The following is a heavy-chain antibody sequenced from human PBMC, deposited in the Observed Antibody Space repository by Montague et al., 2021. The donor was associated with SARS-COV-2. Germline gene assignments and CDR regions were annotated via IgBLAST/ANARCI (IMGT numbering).Heavy chain of an antibody. CDR2: TYTSGSN. D-gene: IGHD3-10*01. Sequence: SETLSLTCSVSGGSIGSYYWSWIRQPPGKGLEWIGHTYTSGSNNYSPSFKSRVTISIDTPKNQFSLKLSSVTAADTAVYYCARSLGPSGTYYLPYWGQGTLVTVSS. CDR3: ARSLGPSGTYYLPY. J-gene: IGHJ4*02. CDR1: GGSIGSYY. V-gene: IGHV4-59*01.